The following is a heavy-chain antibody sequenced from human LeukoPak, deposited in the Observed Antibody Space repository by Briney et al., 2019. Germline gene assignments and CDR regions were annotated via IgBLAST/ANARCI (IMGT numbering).Heavy chain of an antibody. CDR3: ARVSGSGLYFKSFDP. D-gene: IGHD3-10*01. CDR1: GDDISSSNW. V-gene: IGHV4-4*02. CDR2: VYHSGST. J-gene: IGHJ5*01. Sequence: SETLSLACSVSGDDISSSNWWTWVRQPPQKGLEWIGEVYHSGSTNYNPSLKSRIYMSVDKSQNRFSLRLTSVSAADTAVYFCARVSGSGLYFKSFDPWGQGTLVIVSS.